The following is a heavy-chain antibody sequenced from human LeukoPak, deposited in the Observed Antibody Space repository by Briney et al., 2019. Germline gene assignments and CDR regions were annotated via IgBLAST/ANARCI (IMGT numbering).Heavy chain of an antibody. CDR1: GYTFTGYY. CDR3: AKVMAGTVAFDI. CDR2: INPNSGDT. J-gene: IGHJ3*02. Sequence: ASVKVSCKASGYTFTGYYMYWVRQAPGQGLEWMGWINPNSGDTNYAQKFQGRVTMTRDTSISTAYMELSRLRSDDTAVYYCAKVMAGTVAFDIWGQGTMVTVSP. V-gene: IGHV1-2*02. D-gene: IGHD6-19*01.